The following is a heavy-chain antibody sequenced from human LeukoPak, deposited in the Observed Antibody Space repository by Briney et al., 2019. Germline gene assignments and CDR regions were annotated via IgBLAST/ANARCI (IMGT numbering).Heavy chain of an antibody. D-gene: IGHD5-18*01. V-gene: IGHV1-3*03. J-gene: IGHJ4*02. CDR1: GYTFTSYA. CDR2: INTGNGNT. Sequence: ASVKVSCKASGYTFTSYAMHWVRQAPGQRLEWMGWINTGNGNTKYSQEFQGRVTITADESTSTAYMELSSLRSEDTAVYYCARAGYSYGKFDYWGQGTLVTVSS. CDR3: ARAGYSYGKFDY.